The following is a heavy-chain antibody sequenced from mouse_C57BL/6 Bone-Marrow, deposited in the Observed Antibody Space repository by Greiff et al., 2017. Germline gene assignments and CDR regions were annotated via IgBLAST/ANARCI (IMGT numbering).Heavy chain of an antibody. CDR2: INPSSGYT. Sequence: QVHVKQSGAELAKPGASVKLSCKASGYTFTSYWMHWVKQRPGQGLEWIGYINPSSGYTKYNQKFKDKATLTADKSSSTAYMQLSSLTYEDSAVYYCASPRQLRLLYAMDYWGQGTSVTVSS. D-gene: IGHD3-2*02. J-gene: IGHJ4*01. CDR3: ASPRQLRLLYAMDY. V-gene: IGHV1-7*01. CDR1: GYTFTSYW.